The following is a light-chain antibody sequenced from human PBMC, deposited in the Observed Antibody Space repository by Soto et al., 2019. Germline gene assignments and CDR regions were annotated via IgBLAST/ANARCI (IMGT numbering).Light chain of an antibody. V-gene: IGKV1-5*03. CDR2: KAS. J-gene: IGKJ2*01. CDR3: QQYNSYSLYT. CDR1: QSINSW. Sequence: DTQMTQSPSTLSASVGDRVTITCRASQSINSWLAWYQQKPGKAPKLLISKASSLESGVPSRFSGSGSGTEFTLIISSLQPDDSATYYCQQYNSYSLYTFGQGTKLEIK.